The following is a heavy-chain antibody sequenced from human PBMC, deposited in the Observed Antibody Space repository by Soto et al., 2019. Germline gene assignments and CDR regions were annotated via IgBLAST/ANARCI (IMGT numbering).Heavy chain of an antibody. CDR1: GYTFTSYY. CDR3: ATRARLGYCSSTSCHPGRYYYGMDV. D-gene: IGHD2-2*01. Sequence: ASVKVSCKASGYTFTSYYMHWVRQAPGQGLEWMGIINPSGGSTSYAQKFQGRVTMTRDTSTSTVYMELSSLRSEDTAVYYCATRARLGYCSSTSCHPGRYYYGMDVWGQGTTVTVSS. CDR2: INPSGGST. V-gene: IGHV1-46*01. J-gene: IGHJ6*02.